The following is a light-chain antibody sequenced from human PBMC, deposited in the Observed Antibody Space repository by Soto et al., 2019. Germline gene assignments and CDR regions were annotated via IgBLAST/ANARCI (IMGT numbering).Light chain of an antibody. J-gene: IGLJ2*01. CDR1: SSDVGYYNY. CDR2: EVS. Sequence: QSVLTQPASVSGSPGQSITISCTGTSSDVGYYNYVSWYQQHPGKAPKLMIYEVSNRPSGVSSRFSGSKSGNTASLTISGLQAADEADYYCSSYSSSTTLVFGGGTKVTVL. CDR3: SSYSSSTTLV. V-gene: IGLV2-14*01.